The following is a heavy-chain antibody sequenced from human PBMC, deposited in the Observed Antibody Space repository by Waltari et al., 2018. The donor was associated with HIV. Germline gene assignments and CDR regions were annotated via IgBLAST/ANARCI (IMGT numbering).Heavy chain of an antibody. CDR2: IIPIFNTR. V-gene: IGHV1-69*01. CDR3: ARGVYYDILTGPIMGYFDY. D-gene: IGHD3-9*01. Sequence: QVQLVQSGAEVKKPGSSVKVSCKASGGTFNNYAFIWVRQAPGQVLEWMGGIIPIFNTRNYAQKFQGRVTITADESTSTAYMELISLRSEDTAVYYCARGVYYDILTGPIMGYFDYWGQGTLVTVSS. CDR1: GGTFNNYA. J-gene: IGHJ4*02.